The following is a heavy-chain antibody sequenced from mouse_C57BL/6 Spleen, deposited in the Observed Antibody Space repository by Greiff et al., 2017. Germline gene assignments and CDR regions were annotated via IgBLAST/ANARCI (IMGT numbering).Heavy chain of an antibody. D-gene: IGHD6-1*01. J-gene: IGHJ1*03. CDR1: GFSFNTYA. CDR3: VRRQVGASDWYIDV. CDR2: IRRKSNNYAT. V-gene: IGHV10-1*01. Sequence: GGGLVQPKGSLKLSCAASGFSFNTYAMNWVRQAPGKGLEWVARIRRKSNNYATYYADSVKDIFTISRDDSESMLYLQMKNLKTEDTAMYYCVRRQVGASDWYIDVWGTGTTVTVSS.